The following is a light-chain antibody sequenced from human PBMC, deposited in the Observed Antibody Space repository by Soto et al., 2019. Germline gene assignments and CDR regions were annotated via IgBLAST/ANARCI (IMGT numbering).Light chain of an antibody. CDR1: QSVNSN. V-gene: IGKV3-15*01. J-gene: IGKJ4*01. CDR3: QQYNDWPLT. Sequence: EKVMTQSPATLSVSPGERATLSCRASQSVNSNLAWYQQKPGQAPRLLLYGASTRATGIPARFSGSASGTEFTLNISILQSEDSAVYYCQQYNDWPLTFGGGTKVEIK. CDR2: GAS.